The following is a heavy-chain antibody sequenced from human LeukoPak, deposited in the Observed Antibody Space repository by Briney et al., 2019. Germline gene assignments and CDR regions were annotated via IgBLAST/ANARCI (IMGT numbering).Heavy chain of an antibody. V-gene: IGHV3-23*01. CDR1: GFTFSSYA. D-gene: IGHD3-10*01. CDR3: AKSLSGSTGGFDY. J-gene: IGHJ4*02. CDR2: ISGSGGST. Sequence: PGRSLRLSCAASGFTFSSYAMSWVRQAPGKGLEWISAISGSGGSTYYADSVKGRFTISRDNSKNTLYLQMNSLRAEDTAVYYCAKSLSGSTGGFDYWGQGTLVTVSS.